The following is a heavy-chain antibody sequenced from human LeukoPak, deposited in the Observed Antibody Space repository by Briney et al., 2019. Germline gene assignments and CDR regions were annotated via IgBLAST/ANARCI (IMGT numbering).Heavy chain of an antibody. CDR2: INGYNGQT. D-gene: IGHD6-13*01. Sequence: ASVKVSCKAAGYTFTDFGINWVRQAPGQGLEWMGWINGYNGQTNYARTFQGRITMTTDTYTTTAYMELRSLRSDDTAIYYCARDGRDDSSWFRQLDYWGQGTQITVSS. CDR1: GYTFTDFG. J-gene: IGHJ4*02. CDR3: ARDGRDDSSWFRQLDY. V-gene: IGHV1-18*01.